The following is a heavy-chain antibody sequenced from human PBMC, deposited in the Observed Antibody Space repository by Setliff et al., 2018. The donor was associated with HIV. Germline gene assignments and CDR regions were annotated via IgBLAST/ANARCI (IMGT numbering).Heavy chain of an antibody. CDR2: IYTSGST. CDR1: GGSISSGSYY. Sequence: PSETLSLTCTVSGGSISSGSYYWSWIRQPAGKGLEWIGHIYTSGSTNYNPSLKSRVTISVDTSKNQFSLKLSSVTAADTAVYYCARMENYYYYMDVWGKGTTVTVSS. V-gene: IGHV4-61*09. CDR3: ARMENYYYYMDV. D-gene: IGHD3-3*01. J-gene: IGHJ6*03.